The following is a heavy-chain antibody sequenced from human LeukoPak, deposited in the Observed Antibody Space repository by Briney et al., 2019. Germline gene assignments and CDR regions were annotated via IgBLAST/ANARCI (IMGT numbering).Heavy chain of an antibody. CDR3: AKDHQNRLVPLDY. V-gene: IGHV3-23*01. Sequence: GGSLRLSCAASGSIFSSYAMSWVRQAPGRGLEWVSNISGSGGSTYYADSVKGRFTISRDNSKNTLYLQMNSLRAEDTAVYYCAKDHQNRLVPLDYWGQGTLVTVSS. J-gene: IGHJ4*02. CDR2: ISGSGGST. D-gene: IGHD6-6*01. CDR1: GSIFSSYA.